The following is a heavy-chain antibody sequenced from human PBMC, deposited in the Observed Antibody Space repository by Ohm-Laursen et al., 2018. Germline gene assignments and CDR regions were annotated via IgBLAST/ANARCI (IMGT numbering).Heavy chain of an antibody. D-gene: IGHD2-2*01. Sequence: SAKVSCKASGYTFTTYDINGVRQATGQGLEWMGGMNPNSGNTGYAQKFQGRVTMTRSTSISTAYRELSSLKSEDTAVYYSAGRYCTSSSCYYDYWGQGTLVTVSS. J-gene: IGHJ4*02. CDR2: MNPNSGNT. V-gene: IGHV1-8*01. CDR1: GYTFTTYD. CDR3: AGRYCTSSSCYYDY.